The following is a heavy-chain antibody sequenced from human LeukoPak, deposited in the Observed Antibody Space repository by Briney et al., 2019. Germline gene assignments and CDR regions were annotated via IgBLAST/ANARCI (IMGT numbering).Heavy chain of an antibody. CDR3: ARELFGSGSCPDY. CDR1: GFTFSSYA. V-gene: IGHV3-33*01. D-gene: IGHD3-10*01. CDR2: VWHDGSNR. Sequence: GGSLRPSCTAPGFTFSSYAIHWIRQAPGKGLEWVALVWHDGSNRYYADSVKGRFTISRDNSKNTVYLQMNSPRAEDTAVYYCARELFGSGSCPDYWGQGTPVTVSS. J-gene: IGHJ4*02.